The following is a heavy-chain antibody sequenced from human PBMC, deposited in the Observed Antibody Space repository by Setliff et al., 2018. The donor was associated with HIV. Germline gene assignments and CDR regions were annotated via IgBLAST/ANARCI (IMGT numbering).Heavy chain of an antibody. J-gene: IGHJ4*02. CDR2: ISPGGSAT. V-gene: IGHV3-7*01. CDR1: GFTFSSAW. CDR3: AREGITGTTLHPY. Sequence: PGGSLRLSCAASGFTFSSAWMGWVRQAPAKGLEWVANISPGGSATYYVDSVKGRFTISRDNAKNSLYLQMNTLRAEDTAVYYCAREGITGTTLHPYWGQGTLVTVSS. D-gene: IGHD1-7*01.